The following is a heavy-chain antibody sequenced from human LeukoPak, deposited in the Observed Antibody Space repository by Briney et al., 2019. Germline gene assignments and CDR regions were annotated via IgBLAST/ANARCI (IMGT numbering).Heavy chain of an antibody. J-gene: IGHJ4*02. D-gene: IGHD3-16*01. Sequence: SGGSLRLSCAASGFTFSIYAMNWVRQAPGKGLGGVSGITASGPRTYYADSVKGRFTISRDNSKNEVYLQMDSLRAEDTAIYYCAKDPFNIFGGLWGQGTLVTVSA. CDR3: AKDPFNIFGGL. CDR1: GFTFSIYA. CDR2: ITASGPRT. V-gene: IGHV3-23*01.